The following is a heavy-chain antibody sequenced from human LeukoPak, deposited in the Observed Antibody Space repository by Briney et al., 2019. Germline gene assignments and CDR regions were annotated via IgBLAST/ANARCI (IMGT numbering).Heavy chain of an antibody. V-gene: IGHV3-21*01. CDR3: ARDSGSPRGRYYDFWSGYSGADYDMDV. Sequence: PGGSLRLSCAASGFTLTTYWMHWVRQAPGKGLEWVSSISSSSSSSSYIYYADSVKGRFTISRDNAKNSLYLQMNSLRAEDTAVYYCARDSGSPRGRYYDFWSGYSGADYDMDVWGKGTTVTVSS. D-gene: IGHD3-3*01. CDR1: GFTLTTYW. CDR2: ISSSSSSSSYI. J-gene: IGHJ6*03.